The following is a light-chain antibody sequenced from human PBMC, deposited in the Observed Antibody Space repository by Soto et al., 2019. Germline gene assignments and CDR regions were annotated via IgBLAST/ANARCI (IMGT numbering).Light chain of an antibody. Sequence: DIQMTQSPSTLSGSVGDRVTITCRASQTISSWLAWYQQKPGKAPKPLIYTTSSLQSGVPPRFSGSGSETDFTLTISSLQPEDFATYYCQQSYSTPITFGQGTRLEI. V-gene: IGKV1-39*01. CDR3: QQSYSTPIT. CDR1: QTISSW. J-gene: IGKJ5*01. CDR2: TTS.